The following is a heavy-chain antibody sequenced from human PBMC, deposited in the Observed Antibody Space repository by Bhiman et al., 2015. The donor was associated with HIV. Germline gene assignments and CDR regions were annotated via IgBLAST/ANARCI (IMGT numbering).Heavy chain of an antibody. J-gene: IGHJ4*02. Sequence: QVQLVESGGGVVQPGRSLRLSCAASGFIFSSYGMHWVRQAPGKGLEWVAVIWFDGSNKYYADSVKGRFTISRDNSKNTLYLEMNSLRAEDTAVYYCASPEVDIVAIFDYWGQGTLVTVSS. CDR3: ASPEVDIVAIFDY. CDR2: IWFDGSNK. V-gene: IGHV3-33*01. D-gene: IGHD5-12*01. CDR1: GFIFSSYG.